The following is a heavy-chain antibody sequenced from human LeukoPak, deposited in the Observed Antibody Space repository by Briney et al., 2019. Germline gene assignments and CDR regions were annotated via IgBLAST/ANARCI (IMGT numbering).Heavy chain of an antibody. Sequence: PSETLSLTCTVSGGSISSGNYYWSWIRQPPGKGLEWIGYIYYSGSTYYNPSLKSRVTISVDTSKNQFSLKLSSVTAADTAVYYCARASLADSSGYQMDYWGQGTLVTVSS. D-gene: IGHD3-22*01. CDR3: ARASLADSSGYQMDY. J-gene: IGHJ4*02. CDR1: GGSISSGNYY. V-gene: IGHV4-30-4*08. CDR2: IYYSGST.